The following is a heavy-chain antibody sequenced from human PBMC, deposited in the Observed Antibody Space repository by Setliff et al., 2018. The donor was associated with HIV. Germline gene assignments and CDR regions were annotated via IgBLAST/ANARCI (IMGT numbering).Heavy chain of an antibody. J-gene: IGHJ4*02. V-gene: IGHV1-8*02. D-gene: IGHD1-26*01. CDR2: MTPYSGNT. CDR1: GYTFTDYY. Sequence: ASVKVSCKASGYTFTDYYIHWVRQAPGQGLEWMGWMTPYSGNTGYAQKFQGRVSMTRNTSISTAYMELSSLRSEDTAVYYCARFRKFQLVGALDYWGQGTLVTVSS. CDR3: ARFRKFQLVGALDY.